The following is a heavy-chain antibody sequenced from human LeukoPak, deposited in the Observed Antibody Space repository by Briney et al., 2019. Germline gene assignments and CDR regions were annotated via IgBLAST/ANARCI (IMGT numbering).Heavy chain of an antibody. J-gene: IGHJ4*02. CDR2: ITENGDNT. D-gene: IGHD1-26*01. CDR3: AKRDSSGSYEGDY. Sequence: PGGPLRLSCAASGFTFSSYAMRWVRQAPGKGLEWVSGITENGDNTYYADSVKGRFTISRDNSKNTLFLQMNSLRAEDTAVYYCAKRDSSGSYEGDYWGQGTLVTVSS. V-gene: IGHV3-23*01. CDR1: GFTFSSYA.